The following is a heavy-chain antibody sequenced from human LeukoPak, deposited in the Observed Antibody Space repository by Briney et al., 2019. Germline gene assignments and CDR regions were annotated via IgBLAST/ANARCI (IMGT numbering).Heavy chain of an antibody. D-gene: IGHD2-8*01. V-gene: IGHV3-23*01. Sequence: PVGSLRLSCAGSGFTFSSYAMSWVRQAPGQGLEWVSVISADGDYTSYADSVRGRFTKSRDHSRNTLYLQMISLRPEDTAVYYCAKDTSIGKYCTNGVCSPFDYWGQGTLVPVSS. CDR3: AKDTSIGKYCTNGVCSPFDY. CDR1: GFTFSSYA. J-gene: IGHJ4*02. CDR2: ISADGDYT.